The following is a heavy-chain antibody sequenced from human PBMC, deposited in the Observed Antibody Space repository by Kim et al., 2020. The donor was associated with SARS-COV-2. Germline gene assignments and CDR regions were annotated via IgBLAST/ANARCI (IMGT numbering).Heavy chain of an antibody. J-gene: IGHJ4*02. V-gene: IGHV3-30*18. Sequence: GGSLRLSCAASGFTFSSYGMHWVRQAPGKGLEWVAVISYDGSNKYYADSVKGRFTISRDNSKNTLYLQMNSLRAEDTAVYYCAKPPYCSSTSCYRGFDYWGQGTLVTVSS. D-gene: IGHD2-2*02. CDR2: ISYDGSNK. CDR1: GFTFSSYG. CDR3: AKPPYCSSTSCYRGFDY.